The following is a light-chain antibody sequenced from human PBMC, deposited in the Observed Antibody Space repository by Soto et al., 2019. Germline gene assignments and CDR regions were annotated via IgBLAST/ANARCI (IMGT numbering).Light chain of an antibody. V-gene: IGKV3-15*01. CDR3: QQYNNWYT. J-gene: IGKJ2*01. CDR2: GAS. CDR1: QSVSSN. Sequence: EIVMTQSPATLSVSPGERATLSCRASQSVSSNLAWYQQKPGQAPRLLIYGASTRATGIPARFSGSGSWTEFTLTISSLQSEDFAVSYCQQYNNWYTFGQGTKLEIK.